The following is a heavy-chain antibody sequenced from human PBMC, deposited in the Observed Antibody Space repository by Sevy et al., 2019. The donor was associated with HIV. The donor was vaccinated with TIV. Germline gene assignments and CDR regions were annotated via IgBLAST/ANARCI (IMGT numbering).Heavy chain of an antibody. Sequence: GGSLRLSCAASGFTFNSYAMHWVRQAPGKGLEWVAVISKDGRTKDYAESVKGRFTISRDNSKNTLNLQMNSLRAEDTAVFYCAKHRCTGDVCENYYYALDIWGQGTTVTVSS. CDR1: GFTFNSYA. D-gene: IGHD2-8*02. V-gene: IGHV3-30*18. CDR3: AKHRCTGDVCENYYYALDI. J-gene: IGHJ6*02. CDR2: ISKDGRTK.